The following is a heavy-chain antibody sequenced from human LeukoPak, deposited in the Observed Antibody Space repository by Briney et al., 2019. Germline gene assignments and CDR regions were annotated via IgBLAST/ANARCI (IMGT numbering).Heavy chain of an antibody. CDR2: INPNSGGT. CDR1: GYTFTGYY. V-gene: IGHV1-2*02. Sequence: VASVKVSRKASGYTFTGYYMHWVRQAPGQGLEWMGWINPNSGGTNYAQKFQGRVTMTRDTSISTAYMELSRLRSDDTAVYYCARVSRSSGWHYYYYYYGMDVWGQGTTVTVSS. CDR3: ARVSRSSGWHYYYYYYGMDV. D-gene: IGHD6-19*01. J-gene: IGHJ6*02.